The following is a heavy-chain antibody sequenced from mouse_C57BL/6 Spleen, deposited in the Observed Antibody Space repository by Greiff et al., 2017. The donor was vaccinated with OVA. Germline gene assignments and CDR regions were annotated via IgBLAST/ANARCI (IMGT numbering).Heavy chain of an antibody. Sequence: VQLQQPGAELVRPGSSVKLSCKASGYTFTSYWMHWVKQRPIQGLEWIGNIDPSDSETHYNQKFKDKATLTVDKSSSTAYMQLSSLTSEDSAVYYCARTDYYSNWSYWGQGTTLSLL. J-gene: IGHJ2*01. CDR3: ARTDYYSNWSY. V-gene: IGHV1-52*01. CDR2: IDPSDSET. D-gene: IGHD2-5*01. CDR1: GYTFTSYW.